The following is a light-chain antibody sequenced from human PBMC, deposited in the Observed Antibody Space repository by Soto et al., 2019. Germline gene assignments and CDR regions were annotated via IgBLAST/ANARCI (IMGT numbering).Light chain of an antibody. V-gene: IGKV3-11*01. J-gene: IGKJ2*01. CDR1: QSVSSY. Sequence: IVLTKSPATLSLSTGERATLSCRARQSVSSYLALYQQKPGQAPKPLIYDASNRANGIPARFNGSGSATDFTLTISSLEPEDFAVYYCQHRSNWPPAYTFGQGTKLEIK. CDR2: DAS. CDR3: QHRSNWPPAYT.